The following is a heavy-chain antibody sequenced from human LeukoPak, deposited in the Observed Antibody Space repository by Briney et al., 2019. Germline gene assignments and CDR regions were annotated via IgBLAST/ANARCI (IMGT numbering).Heavy chain of an antibody. J-gene: IGHJ4*02. V-gene: IGHV3-21*01. CDR1: GFTFRSYS. Sequence: GGFLRLSCAASGFTFRSYSMSWVRQAPGKGLEWVSSISSSSSYIYYADSVKGRFTISRDNAKNSLYLQMNNLRPEDTAVYYCARVDDFDAPFVAPIDYWGQGTLVTASS. CDR2: ISSSSSYI. CDR3: ARVDDFDAPFVAPIDY. D-gene: IGHD4/OR15-4a*01.